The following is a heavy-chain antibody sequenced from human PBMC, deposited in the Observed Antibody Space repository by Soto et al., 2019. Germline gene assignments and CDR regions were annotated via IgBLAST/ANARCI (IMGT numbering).Heavy chain of an antibody. CDR2: IIIAGGGT. CDR1: GIIFSNSA. D-gene: IGHD2-15*01. CDR3: AAELYSGGRCCSFDI. Sequence: QMQVVQSGPEVKKPGASVTVSCKTSGIIFSNSAVQWVRQARGQRLEWLGYIIIAGGGTKYSQNLQGKITITRDMSTNTAYMELSSLRSEDTAIYYCAAELYSGGRCCSFDIWGQGTMITVSS. V-gene: IGHV1-58*01. J-gene: IGHJ3*02.